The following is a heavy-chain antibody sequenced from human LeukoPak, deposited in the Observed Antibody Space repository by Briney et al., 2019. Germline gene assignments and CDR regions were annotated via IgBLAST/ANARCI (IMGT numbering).Heavy chain of an antibody. D-gene: IGHD2-2*01. CDR1: GFTFNSYG. CDR3: AKGSYYCSSSSCPQYYYYMDV. Sequence: GGSLRLSSAASGFTFNSYGMHWDRQAPDKGLEWVAFIRYDGSDKYYADSVKGRLTISRDNSKNTLYLQMSSLRAEDTAVYYCAKGSYYCSSSSCPQYYYYMDVWGKGTTVTVSS. V-gene: IGHV3-30*02. CDR2: IRYDGSDK. J-gene: IGHJ6*03.